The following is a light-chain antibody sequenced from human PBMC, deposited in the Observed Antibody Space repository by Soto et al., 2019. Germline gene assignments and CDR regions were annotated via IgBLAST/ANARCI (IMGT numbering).Light chain of an antibody. CDR1: QSISSY. Sequence: DIQMTPPPSSLSASVGDRVTITCRASQSISSYLNWYQQKPGKDPKLLIYAASSLQSGVPSRFSGSGSGTDFTLTISSLHPEDFATYYCQQSYSTPPITVGQGTRLEIK. J-gene: IGKJ5*01. CDR2: AAS. V-gene: IGKV1-39*01. CDR3: QQSYSTPPIT.